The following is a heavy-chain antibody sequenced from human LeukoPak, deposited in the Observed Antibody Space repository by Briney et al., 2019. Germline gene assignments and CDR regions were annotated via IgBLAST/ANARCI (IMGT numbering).Heavy chain of an antibody. D-gene: IGHD3-9*01. J-gene: IGHJ4*02. CDR3: AREGYYDILTGYYNVDY. V-gene: IGHV3-66*01. CDR2: IYSGGST. Sequence: GGPLRLSCAASGFTVSSNYMSWVRQAPGKGLEWVSVIYSGGSTYYADSVKGRFTISRDNSKNTLYLQMNSLRAEDTAVYYCAREGYYDILTGYYNVDYWGQGTLVTVSS. CDR1: GFTVSSNY.